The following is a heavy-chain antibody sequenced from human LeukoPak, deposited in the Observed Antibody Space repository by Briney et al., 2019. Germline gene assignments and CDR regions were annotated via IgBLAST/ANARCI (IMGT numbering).Heavy chain of an antibody. J-gene: IGHJ6*02. CDR3: ARHMDSSGYYYGMDV. Sequence: NPSETLSLSCTVSGGSISRYYWSWIRQPPGKGLEWIGYIYYTGSTNDNPSLKSRVTISVDTSKNQCPLKLSSVTAADAAVYYCARHMDSSGYYYGMDVWGQGTTVTVSS. CDR2: IYYTGST. V-gene: IGHV4-59*08. CDR1: GGSISRYY. D-gene: IGHD6-6*01.